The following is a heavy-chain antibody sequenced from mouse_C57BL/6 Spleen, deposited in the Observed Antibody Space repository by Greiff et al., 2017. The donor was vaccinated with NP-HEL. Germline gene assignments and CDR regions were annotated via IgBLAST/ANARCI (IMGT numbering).Heavy chain of an antibody. CDR3: ARRDSNHEDYFDY. Sequence: VQLQQPGAELVMPGASVKLSCKASGYTFTSYWMHWVKQRPGQGLEWIGEIDPSDSYTNYNQKFKGKSTLTVDKSSSTAYMQLSSLTSDDSAVYYCARRDSNHEDYFDYWGQGTTLTVSS. V-gene: IGHV1-69*01. CDR2: IDPSDSYT. J-gene: IGHJ2*01. CDR1: GYTFTSYW. D-gene: IGHD2-5*01.